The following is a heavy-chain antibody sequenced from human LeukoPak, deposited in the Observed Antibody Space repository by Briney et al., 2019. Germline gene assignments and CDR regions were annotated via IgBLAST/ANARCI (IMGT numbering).Heavy chain of an antibody. CDR3: ACQSSSTSHIGVLALYDY. CDR1: GYTFTGYY. Sequence: ASVKVSCKASGYTFTGYYMHWVRQAPGQGLEWMGWINPNSGGTNYAQKFQGRVTMTRDTSISTAYMELSRLRSDDTAVYYCACQSSSTSHIGVLALYDYWGQGTLVTVSS. D-gene: IGHD2-2*01. J-gene: IGHJ4*02. CDR2: INPNSGGT. V-gene: IGHV1-2*02.